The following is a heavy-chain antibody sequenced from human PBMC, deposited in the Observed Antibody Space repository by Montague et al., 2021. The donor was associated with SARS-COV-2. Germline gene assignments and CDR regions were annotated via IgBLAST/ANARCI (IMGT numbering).Heavy chain of an antibody. V-gene: IGHV3-13*04. D-gene: IGHD3-10*01. Sequence: SLRLSFAASGFTFSSYDMHWVRQATGKGLEWVSAIGTAGDTYCPGSVKGRFTISRENAKNSLYLQVNSLRAGDTAVYYCARGETYYYGSGSYFNLRYYYGMDFWGQGTTVTVSS. CDR2: IGTAGDT. J-gene: IGHJ6*02. CDR1: GFTFSSYD. CDR3: ARGETYYYGSGSYFNLRYYYGMDF.